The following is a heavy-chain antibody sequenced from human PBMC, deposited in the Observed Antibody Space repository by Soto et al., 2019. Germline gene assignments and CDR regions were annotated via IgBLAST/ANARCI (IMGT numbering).Heavy chain of an antibody. J-gene: IGHJ4*02. D-gene: IGHD6-19*01. Sequence: SETLSLTCTVSGGSLSGYYWSWIRQPPGKGLEWIGDFYSSGSPHHNPSLKNRVSISEDRSKNEFSLKLSSVTAADTAVYYCARTENRGGWSPFDYWGQGTLVTVSS. V-gene: IGHV4-59*01. CDR1: GGSLSGYY. CDR2: FYSSGSP. CDR3: ARTENRGGWSPFDY.